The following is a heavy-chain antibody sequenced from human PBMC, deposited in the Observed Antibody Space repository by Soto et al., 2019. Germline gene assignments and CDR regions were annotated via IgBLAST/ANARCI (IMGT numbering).Heavy chain of an antibody. CDR3: ARERSRYDRSGYYRPDY. V-gene: IGHV1-69*06. CDR2: IIPILGTP. CDR1: GDTFSNYA. Sequence: QVQLVQSGAEVKKPGSSVKVSCKASGDTFSNYAISWVRQAPGQGLEWMGGIIPILGTPTYAQKFQGRVTITADKSTSTAYMELSSLRSEDTAVYYGARERSRYDRSGYYRPDYWGQGTLVTVSS. D-gene: IGHD3-22*01. J-gene: IGHJ4*02.